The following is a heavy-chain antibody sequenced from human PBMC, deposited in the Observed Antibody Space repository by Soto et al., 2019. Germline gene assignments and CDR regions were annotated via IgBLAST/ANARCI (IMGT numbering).Heavy chain of an antibody. Sequence: GGSLRLSCAASGFTFSSYWMHWVRQAPGKGLVWVSRINSDGSSTSYADSVKGRFTISRDNAKNTLYLQMNSLRAEDTAVYYSASSYCYDSSGYPLSPLRYYYGMDVWGQGTTVTVSS. CDR1: GFTFSSYW. V-gene: IGHV3-74*01. J-gene: IGHJ6*02. CDR2: INSDGSST. D-gene: IGHD3-22*01. CDR3: ASSYCYDSSGYPLSPLRYYYGMDV.